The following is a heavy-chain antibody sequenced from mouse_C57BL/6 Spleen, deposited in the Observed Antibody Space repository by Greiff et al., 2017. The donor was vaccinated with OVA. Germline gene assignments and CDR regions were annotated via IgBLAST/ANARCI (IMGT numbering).Heavy chain of an antibody. V-gene: IGHV1-55*01. D-gene: IGHD1-1*01. J-gene: IGHJ2*01. Sequence: VQLQQPGAELVKPGASVKMSCKASGYTFTSYWITWVKQRPGQGLEWIGDIYPGSGSTNYNEKFKSKATLTVDTSSSTAYMQRSSLTSEDSAVYFCARAWGSSKYFDYWGQGTTLTVSS. CDR1: GYTFTSYW. CDR2: IYPGSGST. CDR3: ARAWGSSKYFDY.